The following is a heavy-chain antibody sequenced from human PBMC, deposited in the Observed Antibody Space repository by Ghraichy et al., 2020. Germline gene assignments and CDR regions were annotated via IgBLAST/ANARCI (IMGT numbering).Heavy chain of an antibody. J-gene: IGHJ4*02. D-gene: IGHD6-6*01. Sequence: GGSLRLSCAASGFTFDDYAMHWVRQAPGKGLEWVSGISWNSGSIGYADSVKGRFTISRDNAKNSLYLQMNSLRAEDTALYYCAKAPEWWSRPRRITYNSSSSTDGRYYFDYWGQGTLVTVSS. CDR3: AKAPEWWSRPRRITYNSSSSTDGRYYFDY. CDR1: GFTFDDYA. V-gene: IGHV3-9*01. CDR2: ISWNSGSI.